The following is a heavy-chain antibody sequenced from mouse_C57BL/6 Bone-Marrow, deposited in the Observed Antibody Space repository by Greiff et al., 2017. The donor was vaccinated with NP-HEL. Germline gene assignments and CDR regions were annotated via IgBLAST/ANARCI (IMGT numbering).Heavy chain of an antibody. CDR1: GYTFTSYG. V-gene: IGHV1-81*01. Sequence: QVQLKESGAELARPGASVKLSCKASGYTFTSYGISWVKQRTGQGLEWIGEIYPRSGNTYYNEKFKGKATLTADKSSSTAYMELRSLTSEDAAVYFCARSSSYPWWYFDVWGTGTTVTVSS. CDR2: IYPRSGNT. J-gene: IGHJ1*03. D-gene: IGHD1-1*01. CDR3: ARSSSYPWWYFDV.